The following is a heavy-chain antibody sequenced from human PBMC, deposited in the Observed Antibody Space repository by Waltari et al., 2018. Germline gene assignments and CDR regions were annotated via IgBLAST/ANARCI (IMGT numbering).Heavy chain of an antibody. J-gene: IGHJ6*02. Sequence: QVQLQQWGAGLLKPSETLSLTCAVYGGSFSGYYWSWIRQPPGKGLEWNGEINHSGSTNYNPSLKSRVTISVDTSKNQFSLKLSSVTAADTAVYYCARGRGKKRIFGVVIQSYYYYGMDVWGQGTTVTVSS. CDR2: INHSGST. CDR3: ARGRGKKRIFGVVIQSYYYYGMDV. D-gene: IGHD3-3*01. V-gene: IGHV4-34*01. CDR1: GGSFSGYY.